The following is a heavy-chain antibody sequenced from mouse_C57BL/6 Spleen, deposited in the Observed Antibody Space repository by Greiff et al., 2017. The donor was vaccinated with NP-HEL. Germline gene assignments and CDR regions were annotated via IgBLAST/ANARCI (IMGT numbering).Heavy chain of an antibody. CDR1: GYTFTGYW. CDR3: ARQYGYHGSSPHWYFDV. V-gene: IGHV1-9*01. CDR2: ILPGSGST. J-gene: IGHJ1*03. D-gene: IGHD1-1*01. Sequence: VQLQQSGAELMKPGASVKLSCKATGYTFTGYWIEWVKQRPGHGLEWIGEILPGSGSTKYNEKFKGKATLTADTSSNTAYMQLSSLTTEDSAIYYCARQYGYHGSSPHWYFDVWGTGTTVTVSS.